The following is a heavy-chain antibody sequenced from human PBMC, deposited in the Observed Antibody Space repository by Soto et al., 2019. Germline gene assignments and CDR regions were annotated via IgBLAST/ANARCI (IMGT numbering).Heavy chain of an antibody. CDR3: VRGRSNYAS. J-gene: IGHJ5*02. V-gene: IGHV3-7*01. CDR1: GFTFSDSC. Sequence: EVQLVESGGGLVQPGGSLRLSCTASGFTFSDSCMTWVRQAPGKGLEWVARIKPDESEKKYADSVKGRFSISRDNVKNSMYLQMGRLRGEDTAVYYCVRGRSNYASWGQGTLVTV. CDR2: IKPDESEK. D-gene: IGHD4-4*01.